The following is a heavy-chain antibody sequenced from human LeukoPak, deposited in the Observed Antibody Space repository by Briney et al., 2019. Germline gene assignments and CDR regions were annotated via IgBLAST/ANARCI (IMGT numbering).Heavy chain of an antibody. CDR2: ISSSSSTM. CDR3: ARARYSSGWYFDY. V-gene: IGHV3-48*01. J-gene: IGHJ4*02. CDR1: GFTFINYN. D-gene: IGHD6-19*01. Sequence: GGSLRLSCAASGFTFINYNINWVRQAPGKGLEWVSYISSSSSTMYYADSVKGRFTISRDNAKNSLYLQMNSLRAEDTAVNYCARARYSSGWYFDYWGQGTLVTVSS.